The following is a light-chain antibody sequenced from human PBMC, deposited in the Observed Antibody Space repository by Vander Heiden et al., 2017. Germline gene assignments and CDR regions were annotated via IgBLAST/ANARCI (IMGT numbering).Light chain of an antibody. V-gene: IGKV4-1*01. CDR1: QSVLSSSNNKNY. Sequence: DIVMTQSPDSLAVSLGERATINCKSSQSVLSSSNNKNYVAWYQQKPGQPPKRLIYWASTRESGVPDRFSGSGSGTDFTLTISSLQAEDVAVYYCQQYYSRFRRFGQGTKVEFK. CDR2: WAS. CDR3: QQYYSRFRR. J-gene: IGKJ1*01.